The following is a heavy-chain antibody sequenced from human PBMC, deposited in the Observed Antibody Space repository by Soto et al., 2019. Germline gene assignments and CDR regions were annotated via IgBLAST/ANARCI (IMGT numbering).Heavy chain of an antibody. J-gene: IGHJ4*02. D-gene: IGHD5-12*01. CDR1: GGSISSYY. Sequence: PSETLSLTCTVSGGSISSYYWRWIRQPPGKGLEWIGYIYYSGSTNYNPSLKSRVTISVDTSKNQFSLKLSSVTAADTAVYYCASIYSGYDSYWGQGTLVTVSS. CDR2: IYYSGST. CDR3: ASIYSGYDSY. V-gene: IGHV4-59*01.